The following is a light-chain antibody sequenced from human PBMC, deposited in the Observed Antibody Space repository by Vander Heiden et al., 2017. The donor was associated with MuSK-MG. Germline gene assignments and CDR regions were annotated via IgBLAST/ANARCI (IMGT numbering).Light chain of an antibody. Sequence: EIVLTQSPGTLSLSPGDRATLSCRASQSVCSSYLAWYQQKPGQAPRLLIYGASSRATGIPDRFSGSGSGTDFTLTISRLEPEDFAVYYCQQYGSSPPMCSFGQGTKLEIK. CDR3: QQYGSSPPMCS. V-gene: IGKV3-20*01. CDR2: GAS. CDR1: QSVCSSY. J-gene: IGKJ2*04.